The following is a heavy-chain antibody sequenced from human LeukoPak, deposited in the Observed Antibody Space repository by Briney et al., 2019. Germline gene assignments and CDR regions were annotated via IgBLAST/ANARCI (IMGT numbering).Heavy chain of an antibody. CDR1: GGSISGFY. J-gene: IGHJ5*02. V-gene: IGHV4-34*01. Sequence: SETLSLTCTVSGGSISGFYWSWLRQPPGKGLEWIGEINHSGSTNYNPSLKSRVTISVDTSKNQFSLKLSSVTAADTAVYYCARFIRGTGYRFDPWGQGTLVTVSS. D-gene: IGHD6-13*01. CDR2: INHSGST. CDR3: ARFIRGTGYRFDP.